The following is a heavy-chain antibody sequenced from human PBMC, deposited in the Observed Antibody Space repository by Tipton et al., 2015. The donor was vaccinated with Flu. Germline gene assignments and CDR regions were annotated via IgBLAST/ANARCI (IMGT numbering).Heavy chain of an antibody. J-gene: IGHJ5*02. CDR2: IYYSGTT. D-gene: IGHD3-16*01. Sequence: GLVKPSETLSLTCTVSGDSIDSSSWSWVRQPPGKGLEWIGYIYYSGTTNYNPSLKRRVTMSLDTSKNQFSLKLRSVTGADTAVYYCVRERNVLGSTWGPFDPWGQGTLVTVSS. CDR1: GDSIDSSS. V-gene: IGHV4-59*01. CDR3: VRERNVLGSTWGPFDP.